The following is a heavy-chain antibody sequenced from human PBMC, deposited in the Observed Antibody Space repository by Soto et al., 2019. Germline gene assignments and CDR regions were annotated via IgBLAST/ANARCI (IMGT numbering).Heavy chain of an antibody. CDR1: GGTFSSYT. J-gene: IGHJ6*03. D-gene: IGHD2-15*01. V-gene: IGHV1-69*02. CDR2: IIPILGIA. CDR3: ARGYCSGGSCYGGYYYMDV. Sequence: QVQLVQSGAEVKKPGSSVQVSCKASGGTFSSYTISWVRQAPGQGLEWMGRIIPILGIANYAQKFQGRVTITADKSTSTAYMELSSLRSEDTAVYYCARGYCSGGSCYGGYYYMDVWGKGTTVTVSS.